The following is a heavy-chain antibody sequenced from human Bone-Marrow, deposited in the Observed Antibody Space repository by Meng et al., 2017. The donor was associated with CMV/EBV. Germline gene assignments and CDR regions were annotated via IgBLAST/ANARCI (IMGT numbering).Heavy chain of an antibody. J-gene: IGHJ6*02. D-gene: IGHD2-2*01. CDR1: GGTFSSYA. CDR2: IIPILGIA. CDR3: ASRSGVPAAIGLVYYYGMDV. V-gene: IGHV1-69*10. Sequence: SVKVSCKASGGTFSSYAISWVRQAPGQGLEWMGGIIPILGIANYAQKFQGRVTITADKSTSTAYMELSSLRSEDTAVYYCASRSGVPAAIGLVYYYGMDVWGQGTTVTVSS.